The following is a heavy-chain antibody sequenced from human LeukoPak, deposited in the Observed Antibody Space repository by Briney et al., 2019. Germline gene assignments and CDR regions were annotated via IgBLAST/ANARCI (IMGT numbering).Heavy chain of an antibody. Sequence: GGSLRLSCAASGFTFSSYAMSWVRQAPGKGLEWVSAISGSGGSTYYADSVKGRFTIPRDNSKNTLYLQMNSLRAEDTAVYYCAKDVDILTGYSKYFDYWGQGTLVTVSS. CDR2: ISGSGGST. V-gene: IGHV3-23*01. CDR3: AKDVDILTGYSKYFDY. D-gene: IGHD3-9*01. J-gene: IGHJ4*02. CDR1: GFTFSSYA.